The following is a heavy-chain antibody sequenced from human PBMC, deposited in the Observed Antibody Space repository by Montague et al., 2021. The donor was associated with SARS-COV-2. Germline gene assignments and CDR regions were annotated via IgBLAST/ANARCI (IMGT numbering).Heavy chain of an antibody. J-gene: IGHJ4*02. CDR1: GFSLSTSGMC. CDR2: IDWDDDK. D-gene: IGHD3-10*01. V-gene: IGHV2-70*11. CDR3: ARGDLVASDLFDY. Sequence: PALVKPTQTLTLTCTFSGFSLSTSGMCVSWIRQPPGEALEWLARIDWDDDKYYSTSLKTRLTISKDTSKKQVVLTLTNMDPVDTATYYCARGDLVASDLFDYWGQGTLVTVSS.